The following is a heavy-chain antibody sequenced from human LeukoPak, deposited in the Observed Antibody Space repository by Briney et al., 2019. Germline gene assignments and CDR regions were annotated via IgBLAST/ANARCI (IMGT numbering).Heavy chain of an antibody. Sequence: ASVKVSCKASGYTFTSYYMHWVRQAPGQGLEWMGIINPSGGSTSYAQKFQGRVTMTRDTSASTVYMELSSLRSEDTAVYYCARAGSVKGTAYYFDYWGQGTLVTVSS. CDR1: GYTFTSYY. CDR2: INPSGGST. CDR3: ARAGSVKGTAYYFDY. V-gene: IGHV1-46*01. D-gene: IGHD3-10*01. J-gene: IGHJ4*02.